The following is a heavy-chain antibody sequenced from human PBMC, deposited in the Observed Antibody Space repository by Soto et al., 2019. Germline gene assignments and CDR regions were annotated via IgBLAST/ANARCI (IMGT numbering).Heavy chain of an antibody. CDR3: ARGGGYGGYDAGWGY. J-gene: IGHJ4*02. Sequence: QVQLQQWGAGLLKPSETLSLTCAVYGGSFSGYYWSWIRQPPGKGLEWIGEINHSGSTNYNPSLTRRVTITVDPSKNQLSLKRSSVTAAATAVYYCARGGGYGGYDAGWGYWGQGTLVTVSS. CDR1: GGSFSGYY. V-gene: IGHV4-34*01. D-gene: IGHD5-12*01. CDR2: INHSGST.